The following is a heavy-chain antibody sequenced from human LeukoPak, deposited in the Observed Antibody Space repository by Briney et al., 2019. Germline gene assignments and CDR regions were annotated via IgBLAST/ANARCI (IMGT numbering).Heavy chain of an antibody. J-gene: IGHJ6*03. V-gene: IGHV1-24*01. Sequence: ASVKVSCKVSGYTLTELSMHWVRQAPGKGLEWMGGFDPEDGETIYAQKFQGRVTMTEDTSTDTAYMELSSLRSEDTAVYYCARSLFRITMVRGVQYYYMDVWGKGTTVTISS. CDR1: GYTLTELS. CDR2: FDPEDGET. D-gene: IGHD3-10*01. CDR3: ARSLFRITMVRGVQYYYMDV.